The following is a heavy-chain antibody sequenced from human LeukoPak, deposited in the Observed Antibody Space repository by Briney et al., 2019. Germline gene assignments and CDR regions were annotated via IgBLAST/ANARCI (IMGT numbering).Heavy chain of an antibody. J-gene: IGHJ6*03. D-gene: IGHD5-18*01. CDR1: DSTFTSYG. CDR3: ARLHLGYSYAVGYYYYYMDV. Sequence: ASVKVSCTASDSTFTSYGISWGRQAPRHGLEWMGWISAYIGNTNNEQKLQCRVTMTTDTSTSTAYMELRSLRSDDTAVYYCARLHLGYSYAVGYYYYYMDVWGKGTTVTVSS. CDR2: ISAYIGNT. V-gene: IGHV1-18*01.